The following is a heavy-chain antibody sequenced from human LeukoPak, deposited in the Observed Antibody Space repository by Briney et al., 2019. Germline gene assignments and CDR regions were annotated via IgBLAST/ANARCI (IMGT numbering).Heavy chain of an antibody. CDR2: INPNNGGT. J-gene: IGHJ3*02. D-gene: IGHD6-25*01. CDR1: GYTFTGYY. CDR3: ARDRLETPDI. V-gene: IGHV1-2*06. Sequence: ASVKVSCKASGYTFTGYYMHWVRQAPGQGLEWMGRINPNNGGTNYAQKFQGRVTMTRDTSISTAYMELNSLISDDTAVYYCARDRLETPDIWGQGTMATVSS.